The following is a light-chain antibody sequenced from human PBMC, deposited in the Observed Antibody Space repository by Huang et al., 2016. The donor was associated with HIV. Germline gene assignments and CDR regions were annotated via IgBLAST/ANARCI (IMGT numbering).Light chain of an antibody. J-gene: IGKJ4*01. CDR3: QQYDKWPPLLT. CDR2: GAS. Sequence: EIVMTQSPATLSVYPGERVILSCRASGSVCSSLAWYQQKPGQAPRLLIYGASTWAFGVPPRFSGSGSGTELTLSISGLQSADFAVYYCQQYDKWPPLLTFGGGTKVEIK. V-gene: IGKV3-15*01. CDR1: GSVCSS.